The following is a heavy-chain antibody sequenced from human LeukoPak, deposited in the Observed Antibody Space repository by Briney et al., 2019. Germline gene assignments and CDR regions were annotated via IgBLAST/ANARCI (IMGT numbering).Heavy chain of an antibody. J-gene: IGHJ5*02. CDR1: GYTFTSYG. CDR3: ARAQSYCSSTSCYALGRIDP. CDR2: ISAYNGNT. V-gene: IGHV1-18*01. D-gene: IGHD2-2*01. Sequence: ASVKVSCKASGYTFTSYGISWVRQAPGQGLEWMGWISAYNGNTNYAQKLQGRVTMTTGTSTSTAYMELRSLRSDDTAVYYCARAQSYCSSTSCYALGRIDPWGQGTLVTVSS.